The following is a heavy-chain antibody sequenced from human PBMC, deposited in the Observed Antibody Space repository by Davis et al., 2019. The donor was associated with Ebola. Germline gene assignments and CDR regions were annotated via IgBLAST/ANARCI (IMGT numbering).Heavy chain of an antibody. CDR2: IRSKPYSYAT. Sequence: PGGSLRLSCAASGFSFSGSDMHWVRQASGKGLEWVGFIRSKPYSYATIYAASVKGRFTMSSDDSRNTAFLQMNSLKVEDTAVYYCIPSWDYGIWSQGSTVTVSS. D-gene: IGHD1-26*01. J-gene: IGHJ6*02. CDR3: IPSWDYGI. V-gene: IGHV3-73*01. CDR1: GFSFSGSD.